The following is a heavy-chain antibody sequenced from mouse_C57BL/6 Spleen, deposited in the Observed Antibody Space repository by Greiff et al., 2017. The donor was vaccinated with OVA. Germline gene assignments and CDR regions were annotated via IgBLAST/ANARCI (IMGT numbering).Heavy chain of an antibody. Sequence: EVQLVESGGGLVKPGGSLKLSCAASGFTFSSYTLSWVRQTPEKRLEWVATISGGGGNTYYPDSVKGRFTISRDNAKNTLYLQMSSLRSEDTALYYCAHYGSSTGFAYWGQGTLVTVSA. CDR2: ISGGGGNT. J-gene: IGHJ3*01. V-gene: IGHV5-9*01. D-gene: IGHD1-1*01. CDR3: AHYGSSTGFAY. CDR1: GFTFSSYT.